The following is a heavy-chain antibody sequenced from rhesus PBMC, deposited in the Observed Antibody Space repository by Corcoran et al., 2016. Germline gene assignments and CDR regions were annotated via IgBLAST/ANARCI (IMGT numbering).Heavy chain of an antibody. V-gene: IGHV4-127*01. CDR1: GYSISSGYG. D-gene: IGHD3-34*01. J-gene: IGHJ4*01. CDR3: ASGVPSDHR. Sequence: VQLQESGPGLVKSSETLSLTCAVPGYSISSGYGWSWIRQPPGKGLEWIGYIGGWDCNTNYNPSLKSRVTISKDTSKNQFSLKLSAVTVADTAVYYCASGVPSDHRWGQGVLVTVSS. CDR2: IGGWDCNT.